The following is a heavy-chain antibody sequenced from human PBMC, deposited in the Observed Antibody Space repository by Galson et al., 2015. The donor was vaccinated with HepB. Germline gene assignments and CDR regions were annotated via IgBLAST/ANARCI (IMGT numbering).Heavy chain of an antibody. D-gene: IGHD4-11*01. CDR3: GNDPQHYRAVDY. CDR2: ISSSGASI. J-gene: IGHJ4*02. CDR1: GFTFSVYN. Sequence: SLRLSCAASGFTFSVYNMNWVRQAPGKGLEWVSSISSSGASIHYADSVRGRCTISRDNAMNSMYLQMNSLRAEDTAVYFCGNDPQHYRAVDYWGQGTLVTVSS. V-gene: IGHV3-21*01.